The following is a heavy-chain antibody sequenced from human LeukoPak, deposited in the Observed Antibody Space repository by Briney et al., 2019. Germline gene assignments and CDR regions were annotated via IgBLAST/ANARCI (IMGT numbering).Heavy chain of an antibody. D-gene: IGHD1-26*01. J-gene: IGHJ2*01. Sequence: PSETLSLTCTVSGGSISSYYWSWIRQPPGKGLEWIGSIYYSGSTYYNPSLKSRVTISVDTSKNQFSLKLSSVTAADTAVYYCARPASSGGDWYFDLWGRGTLVTVSS. V-gene: IGHV4-59*05. CDR1: GGSISSYY. CDR2: IYYSGST. CDR3: ARPASSGGDWYFDL.